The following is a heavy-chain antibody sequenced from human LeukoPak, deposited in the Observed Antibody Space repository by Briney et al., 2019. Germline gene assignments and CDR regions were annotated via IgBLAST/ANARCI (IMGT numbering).Heavy chain of an antibody. Sequence: ASVKVSCKASGYTFTGYYMHWVRQAPGQGLEWMGWINPNSGGTNYAQKFQGRVTMTRDTSISTAYMELSRLRSDDTAVYYCARGPGYDFWSGYYRVEYYFDYWGQGTLVTFSS. D-gene: IGHD3-3*01. CDR1: GYTFTGYY. J-gene: IGHJ4*02. V-gene: IGHV1-2*02. CDR2: INPNSGGT. CDR3: ARGPGYDFWSGYYRVEYYFDY.